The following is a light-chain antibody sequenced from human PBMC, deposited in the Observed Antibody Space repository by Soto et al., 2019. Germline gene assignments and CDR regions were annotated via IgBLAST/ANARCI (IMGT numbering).Light chain of an antibody. V-gene: IGKV1-5*03. CDR1: QSVNTW. Sequence: DIQMTQSPSTLSVSLGDRVTITCRASQSVNTWLAWYQQKPGIAPNLLIYKASTLESGVPSRFSGSGSGTEFTLTISSLQPDDFATYYCQQYNNYPFTFGQGTKLEIK. CDR3: QQYNNYPFT. CDR2: KAS. J-gene: IGKJ2*01.